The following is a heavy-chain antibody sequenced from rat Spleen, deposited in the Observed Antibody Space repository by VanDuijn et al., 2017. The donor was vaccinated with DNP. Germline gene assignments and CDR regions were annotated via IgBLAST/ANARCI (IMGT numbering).Heavy chain of an antibody. CDR1: RFTFSSFP. Sequence: EVQLVESGGGLVQPGGSMKLSCTASRFTFSSFPMAWVRQTPTKGLEWVAIISTTGTKTDYRNSVKGRFTVSRDNARGILYLQMNSLTSEDTATYYCTELPSYYEAWFAYWGQGALVTVSS. J-gene: IGHJ3*01. V-gene: IGHV5-46*01. CDR2: ISTTGTKT. D-gene: IGHD1-4*01. CDR3: TELPSYYEAWFAY.